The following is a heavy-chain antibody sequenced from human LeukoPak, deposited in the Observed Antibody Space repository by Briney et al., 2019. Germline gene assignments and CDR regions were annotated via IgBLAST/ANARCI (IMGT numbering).Heavy chain of an antibody. V-gene: IGHV3-48*01. J-gene: IGHJ4*02. CDR1: GFTFSSCS. CDR2: IRSSSSTI. D-gene: IGHD1-1*01. Sequence: PGGSLRLSCAASGFTFSSCSMNWVRQAPGKGLEWVSYIRSSSSTIYYADSVKGRFTISRDNSKNTLYLQMNSLRAEDTAVYYCAKDLKAGYPEYWGQGTLVTVSS. CDR3: AKDLKAGYPEY.